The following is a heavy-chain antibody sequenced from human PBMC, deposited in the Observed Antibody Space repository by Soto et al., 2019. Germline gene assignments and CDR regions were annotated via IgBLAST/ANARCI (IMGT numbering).Heavy chain of an antibody. CDR3: ARDSTEITMVRGVISPYYYYGMDV. V-gene: IGHV4-59*01. CDR2: IYYSGST. Sequence: PSETLSLTCTVSGGSISSYYWSWIRQPPGKGLEWIGYIYYSGSTNYNPSLKSRVTISVDTSKNQFSLKLSSVTAADTAVYYCARDSTEITMVRGVISPYYYYGMDVWGQGTTVTVS. J-gene: IGHJ6*02. D-gene: IGHD3-10*01. CDR1: GGSISSYY.